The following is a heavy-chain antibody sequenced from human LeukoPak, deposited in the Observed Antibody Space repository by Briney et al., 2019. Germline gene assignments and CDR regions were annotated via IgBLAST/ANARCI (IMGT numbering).Heavy chain of an antibody. V-gene: IGHV1-24*01. D-gene: IGHD1-20*01. Sequence: ASVKVSCKVSGYTLTELSMHWVRQAPGKVLVWMGGFDPEDGETIYAQKFQGRVTMTEDTSTDTAYMELSSLRTEDTAVYYCATSNWTDVYCFDYWGQGTLVTVSS. CDR3: ATSNWTDVYCFDY. J-gene: IGHJ4*02. CDR2: FDPEDGET. CDR1: GYTLTELS.